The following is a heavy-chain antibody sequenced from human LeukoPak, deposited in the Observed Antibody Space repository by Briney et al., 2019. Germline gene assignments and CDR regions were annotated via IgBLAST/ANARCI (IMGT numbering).Heavy chain of an antibody. J-gene: IGHJ4*02. CDR3: ARGRFASTYSYYDFWSGYSHIYFDY. D-gene: IGHD3-3*01. CDR2: IYYSGST. V-gene: IGHV4-39*07. Sequence: PSETLSLTCTVSGGSISSSSYYWGWIRQPPGNGLEWIGSIYYSGSTYYNPSLKSRVTISVDTSKNQFSLKLSSVTAADTAVYYCARGRFASTYSYYDFWSGYSHIYFDYWGQGTLVTVSS. CDR1: GGSISSSSYY.